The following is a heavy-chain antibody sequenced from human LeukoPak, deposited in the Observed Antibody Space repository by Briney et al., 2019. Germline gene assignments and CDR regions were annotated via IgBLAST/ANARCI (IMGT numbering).Heavy chain of an antibody. CDR3: ARAGVGITMIRGVIGGAFDI. CDR2: ISAYNGNT. J-gene: IGHJ3*02. V-gene: IGHV1-18*01. D-gene: IGHD3-10*01. CDR1: GYTFTSYG. Sequence: GASVKVSCKASGYTFTSYGITWVRQAPGQGLEWMGWISAYNGNTNYAQKLQGRVTMTTDTSTSTAYMELRSLRSDDTAVYYCARAGVGITMIRGVIGGAFDIWGQGTMVTVSS.